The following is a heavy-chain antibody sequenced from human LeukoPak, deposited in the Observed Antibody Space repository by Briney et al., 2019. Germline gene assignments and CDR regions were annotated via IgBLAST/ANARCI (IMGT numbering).Heavy chain of an antibody. V-gene: IGHV3-9*01. CDR3: ARDGKSTGFDY. J-gene: IGHJ4*02. CDR1: GFTFDDYA. D-gene: IGHD1-1*01. CDR2: ISWNSGSI. Sequence: GGSLRLSCAASGFTFDDYAMHWVRHAPGKGLEWVSGISWNSGSIGYADSVKGRFTISRDNAKNSLYLQMNSLRAEDTAVYYCARDGKSTGFDYWGQGTLVTVSS.